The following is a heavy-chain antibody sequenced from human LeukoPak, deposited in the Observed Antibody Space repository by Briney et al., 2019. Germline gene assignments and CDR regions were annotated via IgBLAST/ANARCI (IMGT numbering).Heavy chain of an antibody. V-gene: IGHV4-4*07. CDR1: SGSINSDY. CDR3: ARTPAGESDAFDI. D-gene: IGHD1-26*01. CDR2: IYTSGRST. J-gene: IGHJ3*02. Sequence: SETLSLTCTVSSGSINSDYWSWIRQPAGKGLEWIGRIYTSGRSTNYHPSLKSRVTISLDTSKNQFSLNLSSVTAADTAVYYCARTPAGESDAFDIWGQGTMVTVSS.